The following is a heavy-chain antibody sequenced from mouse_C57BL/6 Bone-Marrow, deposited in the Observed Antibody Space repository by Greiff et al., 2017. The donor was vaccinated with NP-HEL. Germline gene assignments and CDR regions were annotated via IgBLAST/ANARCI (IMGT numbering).Heavy chain of an antibody. CDR1: GYAFSSYW. V-gene: IGHV1-80*01. J-gene: IGHJ3*01. CDR3: ARVAY. CDR2: IYPGDGDT. Sequence: VQLQQSGAELVKPGASVEISCKASGYAFSSYWMNWVKQRPGKGLEWIGQIYPGDGDTNYNGKFKGKATLTADKTSRTAYMQLRILTYEDSAVCFCARVAYWGQGTLVTVSA.